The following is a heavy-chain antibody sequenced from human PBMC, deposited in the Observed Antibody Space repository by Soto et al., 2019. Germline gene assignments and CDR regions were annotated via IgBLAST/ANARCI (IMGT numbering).Heavy chain of an antibody. J-gene: IGHJ4*02. Sequence: GGSLRLSCAASGFTFSSYSMNWVRQAPGKGLEWVSSISSSSSYIYYADSVKGRFTISRDNAKNSLYLQMNSLRAEDTAVYYCARDPGDSSGYYYAASTTPSHFDYWRQGTLVTVSS. CDR2: ISSSSSYI. CDR1: GFTFSSYS. D-gene: IGHD3-22*01. V-gene: IGHV3-21*01. CDR3: ARDPGDSSGYYYAASTTPSHFDY.